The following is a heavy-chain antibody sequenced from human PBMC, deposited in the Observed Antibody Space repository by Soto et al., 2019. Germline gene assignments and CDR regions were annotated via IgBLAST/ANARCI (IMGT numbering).Heavy chain of an antibody. J-gene: IGHJ4*02. CDR3: AREVVYCDGDCQNDS. CDR2: VYYTGDT. V-gene: IGHV4-39*01. CDR1: GGSISNRNYY. D-gene: IGHD2-21*02. Sequence: SETLSLTCTVSGGSISNRNYYWGWIRQPPGKGLEWIGSVYYTGDTYYIPSLKSRVTISIDTSKNQFSLKMRSVTAADTAYYYCAREVVYCDGDCQNDSWGQGTLVT.